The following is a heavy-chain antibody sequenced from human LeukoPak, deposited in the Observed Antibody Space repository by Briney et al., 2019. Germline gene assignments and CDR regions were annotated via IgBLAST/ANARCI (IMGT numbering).Heavy chain of an antibody. Sequence: SETLSLTCAVSGYSISSGYDWGWIRQSPGKGLEWIGSIYQSGTTYYNPSLKSRVTISVDTSKNQFSLKLSSVTAADTAVYYCTCDPNWVFDNWGQGTLVTVSS. CDR2: IYQSGTT. D-gene: IGHD7-27*01. CDR1: GYSISSGYD. J-gene: IGHJ4*02. V-gene: IGHV4-38-2*01. CDR3: TCDPNWVFDN.